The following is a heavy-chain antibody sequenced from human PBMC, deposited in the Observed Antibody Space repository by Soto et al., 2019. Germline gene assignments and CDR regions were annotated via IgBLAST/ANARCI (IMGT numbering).Heavy chain of an antibody. J-gene: IGHJ6*02. CDR1: GFTFSSYE. CDR3: ARDLGVTNYYYYGMDV. V-gene: IGHV3-48*03. CDR2: ISSGGGTI. D-gene: IGHD2-21*02. Sequence: GGSLRLSGAASGFTFSSYEMNWVRQAPGKGLEWVSYISSGGGTIYYADSVKGRFTISRDNTKNSLYLQMNTLRAEDTAVYYCARDLGVTNYYYYGMDVWGQGTTVTVSS.